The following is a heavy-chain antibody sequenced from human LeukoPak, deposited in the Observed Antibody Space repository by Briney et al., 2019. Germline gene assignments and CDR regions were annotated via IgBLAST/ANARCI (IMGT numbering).Heavy chain of an antibody. D-gene: IGHD3-10*01. CDR3: ARGSLRSGEDY. J-gene: IGHJ4*02. V-gene: IGHV4-34*01. Sequence: SETLSLTCAVYGGSFSGYYWSWIRQPPGKGREWIGEINHSGSTNYNPSLRSRVTISVDTSKNQFSLKLSSVTAADTAVYYCARGSLRSGEDYWGQGTLVTVSS. CDR2: INHSGST. CDR1: GGSFSGYY.